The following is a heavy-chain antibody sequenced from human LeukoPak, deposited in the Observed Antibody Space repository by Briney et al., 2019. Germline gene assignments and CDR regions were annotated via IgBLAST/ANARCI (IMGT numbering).Heavy chain of an antibody. Sequence: GGSLRLSCAASGFTFSGSAIHWVRQASGKGLEWVGRIRSKANSYATAYAASVKGRFTVSGDDSKNTAYLQMNSLKTEDTAVYYCTRVAARPSGWGQGTLVTVSS. D-gene: IGHD6-6*01. CDR1: GFTFSGSA. CDR3: TRVAARPSG. V-gene: IGHV3-73*01. CDR2: IRSKANSYAT. J-gene: IGHJ4*02.